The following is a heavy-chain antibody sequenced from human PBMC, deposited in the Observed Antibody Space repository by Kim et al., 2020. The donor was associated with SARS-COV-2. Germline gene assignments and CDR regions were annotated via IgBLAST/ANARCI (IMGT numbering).Heavy chain of an antibody. J-gene: IGHJ4*02. CDR3: ARTPRLFGSGSYGVIDY. V-gene: IGHV4-31*02. D-gene: IGHD3-10*01. Sequence: LKSRVTISVATAKNQFSLKLSSVTAADTAVYYCARTPRLFGSGSYGVIDYWGQGTLVTVSS.